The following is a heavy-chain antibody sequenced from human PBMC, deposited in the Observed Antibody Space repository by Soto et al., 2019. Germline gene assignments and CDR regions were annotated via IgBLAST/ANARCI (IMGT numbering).Heavy chain of an antibody. CDR3: ARSLGGIAARHGWFDP. CDR2: IYYSGST. Sequence: SETLSLTCTVSGGSISSYYWSWIRQPPGKGLEWIGYIYYSGSTNYNPSLKSRVTISVDTSKNQFSLKLSSVTAADTAVYYCARSLGGIAARHGWFDPWGQGTLVTVSS. J-gene: IGHJ5*02. CDR1: GGSISSYY. V-gene: IGHV4-59*08. D-gene: IGHD6-6*01.